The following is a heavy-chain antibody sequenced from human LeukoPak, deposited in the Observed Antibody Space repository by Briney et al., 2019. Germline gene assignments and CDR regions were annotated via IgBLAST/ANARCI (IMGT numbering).Heavy chain of an antibody. CDR1: GFTFSSYE. CDR3: ACIILGYAAFDI. J-gene: IGHJ3*02. V-gene: IGHV3-48*03. Sequence: GGSLRLSCAASGFTFSSYEMNRVRQAPGKGLEWVSYISSSGSTIYYADSVKGRFTISRDNAKNSLYLQMNSLRAEDTAVYYCACIILGYAAFDIWGQGTMVTVSS. D-gene: IGHD3-16*01. CDR2: ISSSGSTI.